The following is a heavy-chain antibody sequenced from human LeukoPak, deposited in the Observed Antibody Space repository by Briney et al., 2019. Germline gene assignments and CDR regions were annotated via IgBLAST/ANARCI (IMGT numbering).Heavy chain of an antibody. V-gene: IGHV5-51*01. CDR3: ARQSPTYSRTWDAFDI. J-gene: IGHJ3*02. CDR1: GYSFTSYW. D-gene: IGHD1-1*01. Sequence: GESLKISCKGSGYSFTSYWIGWVRQRPGKGLEWMAIIYPGDSDTRYSPSFQGQVTISADKSISTAYLQWSSLKASDTAMYYCARQSPTYSRTWDAFDIWGQGTMVTVSS. CDR2: IYPGDSDT.